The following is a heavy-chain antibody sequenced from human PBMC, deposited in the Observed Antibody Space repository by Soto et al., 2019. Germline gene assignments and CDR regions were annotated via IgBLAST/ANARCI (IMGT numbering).Heavy chain of an antibody. CDR2: ISAYNGNT. Sequence: GASVKVSCKASGYTFTSYGISWVRQAPGQGLEWMGWISAYNGNTNYAQKLQGRVTMTTDTSTSTAYMELRSLRSDDTAVYYCARIAVAIQDEYYFDYWGQGTLVTVSS. V-gene: IGHV1-18*01. D-gene: IGHD6-19*01. J-gene: IGHJ4*02. CDR1: GYTFTSYG. CDR3: ARIAVAIQDEYYFDY.